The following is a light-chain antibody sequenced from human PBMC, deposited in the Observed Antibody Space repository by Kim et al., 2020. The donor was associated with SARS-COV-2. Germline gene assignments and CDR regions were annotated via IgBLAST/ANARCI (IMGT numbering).Light chain of an antibody. J-gene: IGKJ1*01. V-gene: IGKV1-12*01. CDR2: AAF. CDR1: QDIRSW. CDR3: QQANSPWT. Sequence: SASVGDRDTITCRARQDIRSWLVWYQQKPGKAPNLLIYAAFSLHSGVPSRFSGSGSGTEFTLTISELQPEDFATYYCQQANSPWTFGQGTRVDIK.